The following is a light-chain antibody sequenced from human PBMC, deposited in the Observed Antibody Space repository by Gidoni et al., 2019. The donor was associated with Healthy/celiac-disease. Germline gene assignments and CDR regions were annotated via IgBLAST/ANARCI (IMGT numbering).Light chain of an antibody. CDR3: QQYNSHWT. CDR1: QSISSW. J-gene: IGKJ1*01. CDR2: DAS. V-gene: IGKV1-5*01. Sequence: DIQMTQSPSTLSASVGDRVTITCRASQSISSWLAWYQQKPGKAPKLLIYDASSLESGVPSRFSGSGSGTEFTLTISSLQPDDFATYYCQQYNSHWTFXXXTKVEIK.